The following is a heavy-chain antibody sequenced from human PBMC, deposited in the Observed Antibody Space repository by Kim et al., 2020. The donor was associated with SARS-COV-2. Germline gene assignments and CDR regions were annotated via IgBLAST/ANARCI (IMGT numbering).Heavy chain of an antibody. Sequence: GGSLRLSCAASGFTFSSYAMSWVRQAPGKGLEWVSAISGSGGRTYYADSVKGRFTISRDNSKNTLYLQMNSLRAEDTAVYYCAKEKGGTNYPTCGESWGQGTLVTVSS. CDR3: AKEKGGTNYPTCGES. V-gene: IGHV3-23*01. D-gene: IGHD1-7*01. J-gene: IGHJ4*02. CDR1: GFTFSSYA. CDR2: ISGSGGRT.